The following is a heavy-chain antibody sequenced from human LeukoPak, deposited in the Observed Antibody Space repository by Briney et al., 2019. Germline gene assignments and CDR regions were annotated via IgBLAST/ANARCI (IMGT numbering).Heavy chain of an antibody. CDR3: AVGRDGYNSRRYYFDY. V-gene: IGHV1-69*01. Sequence: SVKVSCKASGGTFSSYAISWVRQGPGQGLEWMGGIFPIFVPANYAQKFQGRVPITADESTSTAYMELGSLRSEDTAVYYCAVGRDGYNSRRYYFDYWGQGILVPVPS. J-gene: IGHJ4*02. CDR2: IFPIFVPA. D-gene: IGHD5-24*01. CDR1: GGTFSSYA.